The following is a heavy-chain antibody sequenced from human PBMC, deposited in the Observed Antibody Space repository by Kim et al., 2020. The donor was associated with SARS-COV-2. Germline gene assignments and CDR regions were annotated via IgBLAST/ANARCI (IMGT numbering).Heavy chain of an antibody. CDR3: ARDLGARGAFDI. D-gene: IGHD1-26*01. Sequence: TFYADSVRGRFTISRDNSKNTLYLQMNSLRAEDTAIYYCARDLGARGAFDIWGQGTMVTVSS. V-gene: IGHV3-66*01. CDR2: T. J-gene: IGHJ3*02.